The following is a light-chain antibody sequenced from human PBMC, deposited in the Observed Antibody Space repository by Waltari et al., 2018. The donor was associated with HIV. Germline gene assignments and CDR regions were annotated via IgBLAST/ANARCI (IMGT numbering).Light chain of an antibody. CDR1: SSDIATYNY. Sequence: QSALTQPASVSGSLGQSITISCIGTSSDIATYNYVSWYQHHPDKAPRLVIYDANSRPSGVPFRCSGSKSGNTASLTISGLQAEDEADYYCASYTITSTLVFGGGTKVTVL. CDR2: DAN. J-gene: IGLJ3*02. CDR3: ASYTITSTLV. V-gene: IGLV2-14*01.